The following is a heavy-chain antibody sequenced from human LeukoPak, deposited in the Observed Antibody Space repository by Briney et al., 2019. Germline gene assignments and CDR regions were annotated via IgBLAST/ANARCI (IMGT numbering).Heavy chain of an antibody. CDR1: GGSISSGSYY. CDR2: IFYSGST. D-gene: IGHD3-22*01. J-gene: IGHJ4*02. V-gene: IGHV4-39*02. CDR3: ARLTFFTYYYDSSDYKGFYFDY. Sequence: SETLSLTCAVSGGSISSGSYYWGWVRQPPGKGLEYIGTIFYSGSTYYNPSLKSRVTMSVDTSKNHFSLKLSSVTAVDTAVFYCARLTFFTYYYDSSDYKGFYFDYWGQGSLVTVSS.